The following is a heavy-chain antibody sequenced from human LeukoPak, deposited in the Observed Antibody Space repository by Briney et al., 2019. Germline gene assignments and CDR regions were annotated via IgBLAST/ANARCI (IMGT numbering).Heavy chain of an antibody. CDR1: GYTFTAYY. V-gene: IGHV1-69*13. CDR2: IIPISGTA. D-gene: IGHD3-9*01. Sequence: SVKVSCKASGYTFTAYYIHWVRQAPGQGLEWMGGIIPISGTANHAQKFQGRVTITADESTSTAYMELSSLRFEDTAVYYCARSDILWEPRFDPWGQGTLVTVSS. CDR3: ARSDILWEPRFDP. J-gene: IGHJ5*02.